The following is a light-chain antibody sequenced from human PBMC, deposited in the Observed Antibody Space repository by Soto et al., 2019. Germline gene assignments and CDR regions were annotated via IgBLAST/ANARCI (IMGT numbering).Light chain of an antibody. CDR3: QLRSNWPPMYT. Sequence: EIVLTQSPATLSLSPGERATLSCRASQSVSSYLAWYQQKPGQAPRLLIYDASNRATGIPARFSGSGSGTDFTLTIRLLEPEDFAVYYCQLRSNWPPMYTFGQGTKLEIK. V-gene: IGKV3-11*01. CDR2: DAS. J-gene: IGKJ2*01. CDR1: QSVSSY.